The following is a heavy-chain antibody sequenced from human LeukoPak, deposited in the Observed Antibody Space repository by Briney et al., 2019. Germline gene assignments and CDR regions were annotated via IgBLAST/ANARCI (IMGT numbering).Heavy chain of an antibody. D-gene: IGHD6-19*01. V-gene: IGHV4-39*07. CDR3: ARVAGQWLPLGAFDI. Sequence: SETLSLTCTVSGGSISSSSYYWGWIRQPPGKGLEWIGEIYHSGSTNYNPSLRSRVTISVDTSKNQFSLKLSSVTAADTAVYYCARVAGQWLPLGAFDIWGQGTMVTVSS. CDR1: GGSISSSSYY. CDR2: IYHSGST. J-gene: IGHJ3*02.